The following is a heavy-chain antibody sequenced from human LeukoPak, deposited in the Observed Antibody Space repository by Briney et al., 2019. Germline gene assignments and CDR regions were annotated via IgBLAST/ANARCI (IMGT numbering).Heavy chain of an antibody. CDR2: IYNSGST. CDR1: GGSISSGRYY. V-gene: IGHV4-61*02. J-gene: IGHJ6*03. Sequence: PSXTLSLTSTVSGGSISSGRYYWRWIRRPAGKGLEWIGRIYNSGSTKYNPSHKSRFTIPVEREENRFSLKLSSVTAADTAVYYCASGRVVPAATFSTYFFYMVVWGKGTTVTVSS. D-gene: IGHD2-2*01. CDR3: ASGRVVPAATFSTYFFYMVV.